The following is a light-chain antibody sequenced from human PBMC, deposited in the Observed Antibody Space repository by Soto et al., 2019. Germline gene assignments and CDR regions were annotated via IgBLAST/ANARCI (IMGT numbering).Light chain of an antibody. CDR2: DVT. J-gene: IGLJ1*01. Sequence: QAVLTQPPSASGSPGQPVTISCTGTSSDVGAYKFVSWYQQNPGKAPKLIIYDVTKRPTGVPDRFSGSKSGNTASLTVSGLQAEDEADYYCSSYAGNSNYVFGSGTKVTVL. CDR1: SSDVGAYKF. V-gene: IGLV2-8*01. CDR3: SSYAGNSNYV.